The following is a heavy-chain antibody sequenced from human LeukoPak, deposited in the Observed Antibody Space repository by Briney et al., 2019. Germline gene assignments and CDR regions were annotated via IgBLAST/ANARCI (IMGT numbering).Heavy chain of an antibody. CDR1: GGTFSSDA. Sequence: GASVKVSCKASGGTFSSDAVSWVRQAPGQGLERMGGIIPIFGTANYAQKFQGRVTITADESTSTAYMELSSLRSEDTAVYYCAKGPVSAIVGATTLDYWGQGTLVTVSS. V-gene: IGHV1-69*13. CDR2: IIPIFGTA. D-gene: IGHD1-26*01. J-gene: IGHJ4*02. CDR3: AKGPVSAIVGATTLDY.